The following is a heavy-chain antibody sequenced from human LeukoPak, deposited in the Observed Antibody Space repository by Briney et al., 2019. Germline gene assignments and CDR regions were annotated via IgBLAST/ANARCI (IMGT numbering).Heavy chain of an antibody. J-gene: IGHJ6*03. D-gene: IGHD6-13*01. CDR2: ISSSSSYI. Sequence: GGSLRLSCAASGFTFSSYSMKWVRQAPGKGLEWVSSISSSSSYIYYADSVKGRFTISRDNAKNSLYLQMNSLRAEDTAVYYCAREGLLRQLGSYMDVWGKGTTVTVSS. CDR1: GFTFSSYS. CDR3: AREGLLRQLGSYMDV. V-gene: IGHV3-21*01.